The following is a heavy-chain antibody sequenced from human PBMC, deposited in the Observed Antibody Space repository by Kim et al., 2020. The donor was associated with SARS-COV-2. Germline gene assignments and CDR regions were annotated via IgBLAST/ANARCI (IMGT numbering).Heavy chain of an antibody. V-gene: IGHV4-39*01. J-gene: IGHJ3*02. D-gene: IGHD3-22*01. CDR3: NCYYDSSGYYYRRSFDI. Sequence: LKSRVTISVDTSKNQFSLKLSSVTAADTAVYYCNCYYDSSGYYYRRSFDIWGQGTMVTVSS.